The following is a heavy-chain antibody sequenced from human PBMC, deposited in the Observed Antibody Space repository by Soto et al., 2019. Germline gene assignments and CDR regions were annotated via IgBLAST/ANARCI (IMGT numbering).Heavy chain of an antibody. CDR1: GYTFTSYD. V-gene: IGHV1-8*01. CDR3: ARAEDDYIWGSYRYGY. CDR2: MNPNSGNT. D-gene: IGHD3-16*02. Sequence: QVQLVQSGAEVKKPGASVKVSCKASGYTFTSYDINWVRQATGQGLEWMGWMNPNSGNTGYAQKFQGRGTMTRNTSISTAYMELSSLRSEDTAVYYCARAEDDYIWGSYRYGYWGQGTLVTVSS. J-gene: IGHJ4*02.